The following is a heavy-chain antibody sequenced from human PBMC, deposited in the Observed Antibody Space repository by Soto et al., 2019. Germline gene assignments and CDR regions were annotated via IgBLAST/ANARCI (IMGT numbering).Heavy chain of an antibody. CDR1: GGSISSGDYY. Sequence: SETLSLTCTVSGGSISSGDYYWSWIRQPPGKGLEWIGYIYYSGSTYYNPSLKSRVTISADTSKNQFSLKLSAVTAADTAVYYCARDVRGYCRLSDYGMDVWGQGTTVTVSS. J-gene: IGHJ6*02. D-gene: IGHD5-18*01. CDR3: ARDVRGYCRLSDYGMDV. V-gene: IGHV4-30-4*01. CDR2: IYYSGST.